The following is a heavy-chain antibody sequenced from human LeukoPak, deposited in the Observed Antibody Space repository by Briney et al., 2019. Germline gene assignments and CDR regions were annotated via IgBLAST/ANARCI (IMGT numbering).Heavy chain of an antibody. V-gene: IGHV4-30-2*01. J-gene: IGHJ4*02. CDR2: IYHSGST. Sequence: SETLSLTCTVSGGSISSGCYYWSSIRQPRGKGLEWIGYIYHSGSTYYNPSRKSRVAISVDRSKNQFSPKRSSVTAADTAVYYCARADWNYHFDYWGQGTLVTVSS. CDR1: GGSISSGCYY. D-gene: IGHD1-7*01. CDR3: ARADWNYHFDY.